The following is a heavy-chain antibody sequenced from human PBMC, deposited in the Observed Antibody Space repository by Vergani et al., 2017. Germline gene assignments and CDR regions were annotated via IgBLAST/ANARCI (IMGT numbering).Heavy chain of an antibody. CDR1: GGSISSYY. CDR3: ARYDLGHDYYYMDF. CDR2: IYYSGST. V-gene: IGHV4-59*01. J-gene: IGHJ6*03. Sequence: QVQLQESGPGLVKPSETLSLTCTVSGGSISSYYWSWIRQPPGKGLEWIGYIYYSGSTNYNPSLKSRVTISVDTSKNQFSLKLSSVTAADTAVYYCARYDLGHDYYYMDFWGKGTTVTVSS. D-gene: IGHD3-3*01.